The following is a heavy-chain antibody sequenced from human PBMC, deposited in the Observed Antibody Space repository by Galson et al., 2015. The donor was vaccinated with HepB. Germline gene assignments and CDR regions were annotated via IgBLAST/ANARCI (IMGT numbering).Heavy chain of an antibody. CDR1: GATFTGYY. J-gene: IGHJ4*02. CDR2: INLNSGGT. Sequence: SVKVSCKASGATFTGYYMHWVRQAPGQGLEWMGWINLNSGGTKYAQKFQGRVTMTRVTSISTVYMELSRLRSDDTAIYYCAATIAMAGQFDYWGRGTLVTVAS. D-gene: IGHD6-19*01. V-gene: IGHV1-2*02. CDR3: AATIAMAGQFDY.